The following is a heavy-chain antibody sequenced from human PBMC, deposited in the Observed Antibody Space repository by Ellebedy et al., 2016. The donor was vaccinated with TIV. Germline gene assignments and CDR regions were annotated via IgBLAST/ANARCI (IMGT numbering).Heavy chain of an antibody. CDR2: IRSKANNYAT. Sequence: PGGSLRLSCAASEFTFSGSAMHWVRQASGKGLEWVGRIRSKANNYATAYAASVKGRFTISRDDSKNTAYLQMNSLKTEDTAVYYCAKDNSGTYYYYGMDVWGQGTTVTVSS. CDR1: EFTFSGSA. J-gene: IGHJ6*02. V-gene: IGHV3-73*01. D-gene: IGHD1-26*01. CDR3: AKDNSGTYYYYGMDV.